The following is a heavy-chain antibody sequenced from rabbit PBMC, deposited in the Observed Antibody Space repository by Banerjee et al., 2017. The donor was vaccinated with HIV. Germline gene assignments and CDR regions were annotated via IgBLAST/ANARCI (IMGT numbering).Heavy chain of an antibody. Sequence: QSLEESGGGLVQPEGSLTLTCTASGFSFSSGYYLSWVRQAPGKGPEWIACIAAGSSGGTYYASWAKGRFTISKTSSTTVTLQMTSLTAADTATYFCARGVDGSGCYGLWGPGTLVTVS. CDR2: IAAGSSGGT. CDR3: ARGVDGSGCYGL. V-gene: IGHV1S40*01. D-gene: IGHD1-1*01. J-gene: IGHJ4*01. CDR1: GFSFSSGYY.